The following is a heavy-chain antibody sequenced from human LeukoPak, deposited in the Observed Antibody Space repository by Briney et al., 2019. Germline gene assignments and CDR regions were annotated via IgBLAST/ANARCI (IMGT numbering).Heavy chain of an antibody. CDR3: ARGGYDFWSGQSYYYGMDV. D-gene: IGHD3-3*01. CDR2: IYYTGST. J-gene: IGHJ6*02. Sequence: PSETLSLTCTVSGGSISSYYWSWIWQPPGKGLEWIGYIYYTGSTNYNPSLKSRVTISVDTSKNQFSLKLSSVTAADTAVYYCARGGYDFWSGQSYYYGMDVWGQGTTVTVSS. V-gene: IGHV4-59*01. CDR1: GGSISSYY.